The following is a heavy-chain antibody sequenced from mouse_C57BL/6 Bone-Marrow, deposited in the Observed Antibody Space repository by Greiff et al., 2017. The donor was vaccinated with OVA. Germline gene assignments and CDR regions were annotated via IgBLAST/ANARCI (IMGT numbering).Heavy chain of an antibody. CDR2: ISYDGSN. D-gene: IGHD2-4*01. CDR3: ASDYDYDALDY. J-gene: IGHJ2*01. CDR1: GYSITSGYY. V-gene: IGHV3-6*01. Sequence: EVKLVESGPGLVKPSQSLSLTCSVTGYSITSGYYWNWIRQFPGNKLEWMGYISYDGSNNYNPSLKNRISITRDTSKNQFFLKLNSVTTEDTATYYCASDYDYDALDYWGQGTTLTVSS.